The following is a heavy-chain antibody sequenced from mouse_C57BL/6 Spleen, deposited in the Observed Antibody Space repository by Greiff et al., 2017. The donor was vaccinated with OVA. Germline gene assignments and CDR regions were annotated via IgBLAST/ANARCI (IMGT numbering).Heavy chain of an antibody. CDR2: IYWDDDK. D-gene: IGHD1-1*01. Sequence: VKLMESGPGILQSSQTLSLTCSFSGFSLSTSGMGVSWIRQPSGKGLEWLAHIYWDDDKRYNPSLKSRLTISKDTSRNQVFLKITSVDTADTATYYCARRSHYYGSSYWYFDVWGTGTTVTVSS. CDR3: ARRSHYYGSSYWYFDV. CDR1: GFSLSTSGMG. J-gene: IGHJ1*03. V-gene: IGHV8-12*01.